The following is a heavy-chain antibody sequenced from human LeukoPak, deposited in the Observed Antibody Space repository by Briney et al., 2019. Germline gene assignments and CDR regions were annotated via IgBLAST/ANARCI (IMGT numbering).Heavy chain of an antibody. CDR2: MNPNSGNT. Sequence: ASVKVSCKASGYTFTSYDINWVRQATGQGLEWMGWMNPNSGNTGYAQKFQGRVTMTRNTSISTAYMELSSLRSEDTAVYYCASRRITVREASRSLWFGESTEIGAQGTLVTVPS. CDR1: GYTFTSYD. J-gene: IGHJ4*02. V-gene: IGHV1-8*01. D-gene: IGHD3-10*01. CDR3: ASRRITVREASRSLWFGESTEI.